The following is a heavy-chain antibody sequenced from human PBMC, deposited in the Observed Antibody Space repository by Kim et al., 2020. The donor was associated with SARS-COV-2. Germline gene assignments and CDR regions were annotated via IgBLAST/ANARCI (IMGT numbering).Heavy chain of an antibody. V-gene: IGHV3-30*04. CDR3: ARDRHSGLDRKYYGMDV. CDR1: GFTFSSYA. CDR2: ISYDGSNK. Sequence: GGSLRLSCAASGFTFSSYAMHWVRQAPGKGLEWVAVISYDGSNKYYADSVKGRFTISRDNSKNTLYLQMNSLRAEDTAVYYCARDRHSGLDRKYYGMDVWGQGTTVTVSS. J-gene: IGHJ6*02. D-gene: IGHD2-21*01.